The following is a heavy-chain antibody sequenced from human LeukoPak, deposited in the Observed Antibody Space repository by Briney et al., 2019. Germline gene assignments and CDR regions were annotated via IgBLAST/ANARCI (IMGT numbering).Heavy chain of an antibody. J-gene: IGHJ6*03. CDR2: ISSSGSTI. D-gene: IGHD3-10*01. V-gene: IGHV3-11*01. CDR1: GFTFSDYY. CDR3: ARDYYGSGSYYNPSGSYYYYMDV. Sequence: GGFLRLSCAASGFTFSDYYTSWIRQAPGKGLEWVSYISSSGSTIYYADSVKGRFTISRDNAKNSLYLQMNSLRAEDTAVYYCARDYYGSGSYYNPSGSYYYYMDVWGKGTTVTVSS.